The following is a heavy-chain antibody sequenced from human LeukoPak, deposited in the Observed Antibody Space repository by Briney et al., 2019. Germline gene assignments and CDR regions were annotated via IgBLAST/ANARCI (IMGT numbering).Heavy chain of an antibody. Sequence: ASVKVSCKASGYTFTSYGISWVRQAPGQGLEWMGWISAYNGNTNYAQKLQGRVTMTTDTSTSTAYMELRSLRSDYTAVYYCARDTPGYCSGGSCPFDPWGQGTLVTVSS. CDR2: ISAYNGNT. D-gene: IGHD2-15*01. CDR1: GYTFTSYG. V-gene: IGHV1-18*01. J-gene: IGHJ5*02. CDR3: ARDTPGYCSGGSCPFDP.